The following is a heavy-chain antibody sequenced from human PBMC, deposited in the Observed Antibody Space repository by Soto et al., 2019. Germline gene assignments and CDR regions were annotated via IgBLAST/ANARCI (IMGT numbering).Heavy chain of an antibody. CDR2: IDPSDSKT. Sequence: GESLKISCKGSGYYFTSYWINWVRQMPGKGLEWMGRIDPSDSKTNYSPSFQGHVTISVDKSISTVYLQWRSLKASDSAMYYCANLDYWGQGTLVTVSS. CDR1: GYYFTSYW. CDR3: ANLDY. V-gene: IGHV5-10-1*01. J-gene: IGHJ4*02.